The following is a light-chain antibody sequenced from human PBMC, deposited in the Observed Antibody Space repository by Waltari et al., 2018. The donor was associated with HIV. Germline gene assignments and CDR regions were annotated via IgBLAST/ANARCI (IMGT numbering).Light chain of an antibody. V-gene: IGLV1-44*01. CDR1: SSYVGRKT. CDR3: AAWDDSLNVWV. CDR2: SNA. Sequence: QSVLTQPPAASGTPGQVVTISCSGGSSYVGRKTVDWYQQLPGTAPKLLIYSNARRPSGLPDRFSGSKSGTSASLAISGLHSEDEAAYYCAAWDDSLNVWVFGGGTKLTVL. J-gene: IGLJ3*02.